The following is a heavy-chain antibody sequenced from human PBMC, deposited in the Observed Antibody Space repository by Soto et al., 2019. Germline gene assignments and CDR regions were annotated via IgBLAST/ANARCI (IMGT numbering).Heavy chain of an antibody. CDR1: GFTFSNYA. CDR3: AKVPFTNRWYPFDP. V-gene: IGHV3-23*01. J-gene: IGHJ5*02. D-gene: IGHD6-13*01. CDR2: ISGSGGTT. Sequence: EVQLLESGGGLVQPGGSLSLSCAASGFTFSNYAMSWVHQAPGKGLEWVSGISGSGGTTYYAGSVKGRFTISRDNSKNTLYLQMNSLRAEDTAVYYCAKVPFTNRWYPFDPWGQGTLVTVSS.